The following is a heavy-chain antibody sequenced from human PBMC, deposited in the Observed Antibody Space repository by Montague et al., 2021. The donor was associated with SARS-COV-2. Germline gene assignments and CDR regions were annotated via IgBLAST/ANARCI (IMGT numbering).Heavy chain of an antibody. Sequence: SLRLSCAASGFTFTSYTMSWVRQAPGKGLEWVSGISHSGANSYYIDSVKGRFTISRDNSKNTLHLQMNSLRVEDTAIYYCAKGTLFGSGSYPQWYYHSMEVWGQGTTVTVSS. CDR3: AKGTLFGSGSYPQWYYHSMEV. D-gene: IGHD3-10*01. CDR1: GFTFTSYT. CDR2: ISHSGANS. V-gene: IGHV3-23*01. J-gene: IGHJ6*02.